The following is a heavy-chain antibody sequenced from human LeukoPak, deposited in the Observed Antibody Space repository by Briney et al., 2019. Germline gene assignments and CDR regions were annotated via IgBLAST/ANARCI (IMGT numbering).Heavy chain of an antibody. Sequence: PSETLSLTCAVSGGSISSSNWWSWVRQPPGKGLEWIGEIYHSGSTNYNPSLKSRVTMSVDKSKNQFSLKLSSVTAADTAVYYCARESYDFWSGDYYGMDVWGQGTTVTVSS. D-gene: IGHD3-3*01. CDR3: ARESYDFWSGDYYGMDV. CDR2: IYHSGST. J-gene: IGHJ6*02. V-gene: IGHV4-4*02. CDR1: GGSISSSNW.